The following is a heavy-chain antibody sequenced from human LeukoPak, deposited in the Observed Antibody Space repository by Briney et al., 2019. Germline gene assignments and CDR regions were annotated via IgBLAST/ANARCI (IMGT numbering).Heavy chain of an antibody. V-gene: IGHV4-59*01. CDR1: RGSISNYY. J-gene: IGHJ4*02. CDR3: ARTQWELLRALYYFDY. CDR2: FSYSGST. D-gene: IGHD1-26*01. Sequence: ASETLSLTCTVSRGSISNYYWGWIRQPPGKGLEWIGFFSYSGSTNYNPSLKSRVTISVDTSKNQFSLKLTSVTAADTAVYYCARTQWELLRALYYFDYWGQGTLVSVSS.